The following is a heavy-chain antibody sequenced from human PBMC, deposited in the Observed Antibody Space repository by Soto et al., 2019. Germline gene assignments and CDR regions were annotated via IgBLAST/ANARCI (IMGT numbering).Heavy chain of an antibody. CDR1: GGSISGYY. CDR3: ARLDDILTGSPNWFDP. V-gene: IGHV4-34*01. CDR2: INHSGST. J-gene: IGHJ5*02. D-gene: IGHD3-9*01. Sequence: PSETLSLTCTVSGGSISGYYWSWIRQPPGKGLEWIGEINHSGSTNYNPSLKSRVTISVDTSKNQFSLKLSSVTAADTAVYYCARLDDILTGSPNWFDPWGQGTLVTVSS.